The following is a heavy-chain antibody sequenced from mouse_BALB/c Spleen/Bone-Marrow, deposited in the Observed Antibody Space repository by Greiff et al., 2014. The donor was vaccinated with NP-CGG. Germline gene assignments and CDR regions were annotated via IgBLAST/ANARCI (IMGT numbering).Heavy chain of an antibody. V-gene: IGHV14-3*02. D-gene: IGHD2-1*01. Sequence: VQLQQSGAELVKPGASVKLSCTASGFNIKDTYMRWVKQRPEQGLEWIGRIDPANGNTKYDPKFQGKATITADTSSNTAYLQLSSLTSEDTAVYYCARNGNYGAWFAYWSQGTLVTVSA. CDR3: ARNGNYGAWFAY. CDR2: IDPANGNT. CDR1: GFNIKDTY. J-gene: IGHJ3*01.